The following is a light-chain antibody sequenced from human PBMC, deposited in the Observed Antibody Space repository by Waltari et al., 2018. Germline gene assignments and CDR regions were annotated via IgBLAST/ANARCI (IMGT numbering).Light chain of an antibody. Sequence: QTVVTQEPSLSVSPGGTIPLPCALSSGSVSSTSSASWYQQTPGQAPRTLVYKTNIRSSGVPDRFSGSSLGNKAALTITGAQADDESDYYCLLYMGSGIWVFGGGTKLTVL. CDR2: KTN. CDR3: LLYMGSGIWV. V-gene: IGLV8-61*01. CDR1: SGSVSSTSS. J-gene: IGLJ3*02.